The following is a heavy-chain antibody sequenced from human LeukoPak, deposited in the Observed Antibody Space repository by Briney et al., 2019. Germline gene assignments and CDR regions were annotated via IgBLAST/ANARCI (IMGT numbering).Heavy chain of an antibody. V-gene: IGHV4-34*01. CDR2: INHSGST. J-gene: IGHJ5*02. CDR1: GGSISSYY. CDR3: ARGSRFDP. Sequence: KSSETLSLTCTVSGGSISSYYWSWIRQPPGKGLEWIGEINHSGSTNYNPSLKSRVTISVDTSRNQFSLKLSSVTAADTAVYYCARGSRFDPWGQGTLVTVSS.